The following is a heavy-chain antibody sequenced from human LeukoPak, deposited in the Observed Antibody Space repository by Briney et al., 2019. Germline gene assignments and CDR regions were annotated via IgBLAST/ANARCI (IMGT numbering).Heavy chain of an antibody. CDR2: IKQDGSEK. CDR3: GRWYSTSSRDXYMDV. D-gene: IGHD6-6*01. J-gene: IGHJ6*03. Sequence: GGSLRLSCAASGFTFSNYWMSWVRQAPGKGLEWVANIKQDGSEKYYVDSVKGRFTMSRDNAKNSVFLQMNSLRVEDTAVYYCGRWYSTSSRDXYMDVXGKGTXVTV. CDR1: GFTFSNYW. V-gene: IGHV3-7*01.